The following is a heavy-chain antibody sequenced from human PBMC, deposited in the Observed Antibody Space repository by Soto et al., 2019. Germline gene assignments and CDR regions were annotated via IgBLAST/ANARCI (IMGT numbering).Heavy chain of an antibody. D-gene: IGHD1-26*01. CDR2: ISWNSGSI. J-gene: IGHJ4*02. V-gene: IGHV3-9*01. CDR3: AKGGSYPRSYYFDY. Sequence: EVQLVESGGGLVQPGRSLRLSCAASGFTFDDYAMHWVRQAPGKGLEWVSGISWNSGSIGYADSVKGRFTISRDNAKNSLYLQMNSLRAEDTALYYCAKGGSYPRSYYFDYWGQGTLVTVSS. CDR1: GFTFDDYA.